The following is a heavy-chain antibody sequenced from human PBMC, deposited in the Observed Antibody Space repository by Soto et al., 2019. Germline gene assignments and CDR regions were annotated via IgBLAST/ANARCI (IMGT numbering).Heavy chain of an antibody. V-gene: IGHV1-18*01. CDR2: ISAYNGNT. CDR1: GYAFTSYG. Sequence: ASVKVSCKASGYAFTSYGISWVRQDPGQGLEWMGWISAYNGNTNYAQKLQGRVTMTTDTSTSTAYMGLRSLRSDDTAVYYCARSVPDIVVVPATDWGQGTLVTVSS. CDR3: ARSVPDIVVVPATD. J-gene: IGHJ4*02. D-gene: IGHD2-2*01.